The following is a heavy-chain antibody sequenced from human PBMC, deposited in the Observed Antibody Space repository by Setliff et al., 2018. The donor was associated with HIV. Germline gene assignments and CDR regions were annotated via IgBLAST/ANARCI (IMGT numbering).Heavy chain of an antibody. V-gene: IGHV4-59*01. CDR3: ARSGYTSGFYWVFGAFGV. J-gene: IGHJ3*01. CDR2: IQYSDSS. D-gene: IGHD3-22*01. Sequence: PSETLSLTCTVSGGSMSNYYWSWIRQPPGKRLEWIASIQYSDSSPYNPPLQSRVTISVDTSTKQFSLYLSSVNETDTAVYYCARSGYTSGFYWVFGAFGVWGQGKLVTVSS. CDR1: GGSMSNYY.